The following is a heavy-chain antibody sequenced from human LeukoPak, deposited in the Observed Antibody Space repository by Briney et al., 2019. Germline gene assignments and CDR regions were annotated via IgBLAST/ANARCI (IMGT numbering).Heavy chain of an antibody. CDR1: GYIFTGYY. CDR2: INPNSGDT. D-gene: IGHD4-17*01. CDR3: ARAQGATVTTRFDY. J-gene: IGHJ4*02. Sequence: ASVKVSCKASGYIFTGYYMHWVRQAPGQGLEWMGWINPNSGDTNYAQKFQGRVTMTRDTSISTAYMELSRLRSDDTAVYYCARAQGATVTTRFDYWGQGTLVTVSS. V-gene: IGHV1-2*02.